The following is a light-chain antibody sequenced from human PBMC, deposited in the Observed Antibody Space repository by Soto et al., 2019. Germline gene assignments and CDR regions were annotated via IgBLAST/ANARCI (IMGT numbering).Light chain of an antibody. CDR1: ISNIGSGHD. J-gene: IGLJ1*01. CDR3: QSYDSSLSGRV. V-gene: IGLV1-40*01. Sequence: QSVLTQPPSVSGAPGQLVTISCTVSISNIGSGHDVHWYQQLPGTAPKLLIYGNSNRPSGVPDRFSGSKSGTSASLAITGLQAEDEADYYCQSYDSSLSGRVFGTGTKVTVL. CDR2: GNS.